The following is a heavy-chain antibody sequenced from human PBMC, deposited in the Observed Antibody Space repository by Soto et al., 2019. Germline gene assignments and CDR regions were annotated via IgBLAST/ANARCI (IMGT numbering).Heavy chain of an antibody. CDR1: GFTFSSYS. D-gene: IGHD1-26*01. CDR3: ASGIVGDTNFDS. J-gene: IGHJ4*02. Sequence: EVQLVESGGGLVQPGGSLRLSCAASGFTFSSYSMNWVRQAPGKGLEWVSYISSSSSTIYYADSVKGRFTISRDNAKTALYLHMNSLRDEDTAVYYCASGIVGDTNFDSCGQGTLVTVSS. CDR2: ISSSSSTI. V-gene: IGHV3-48*02.